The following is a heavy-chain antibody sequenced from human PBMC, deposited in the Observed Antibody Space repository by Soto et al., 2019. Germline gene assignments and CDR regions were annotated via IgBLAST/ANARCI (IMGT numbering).Heavy chain of an antibody. CDR2: ISWNSGSI. CDR1: GFTFDDYA. J-gene: IGHJ4*02. CDR3: AKDSDDILTGYYGGFDY. V-gene: IGHV3-9*01. Sequence: GGSLRLSCAASGFTFDDYAMHWVRQAPGKGLEWVSGISWNSGSIGYADSVKGRLTISRDNAKNSLYLQMNSLRAEDTALYYCAKDSDDILTGYYGGFDYWGQGTPVTVSS. D-gene: IGHD3-9*01.